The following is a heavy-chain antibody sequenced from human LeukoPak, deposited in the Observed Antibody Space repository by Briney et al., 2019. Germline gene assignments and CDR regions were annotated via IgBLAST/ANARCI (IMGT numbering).Heavy chain of an antibody. D-gene: IGHD2-15*01. J-gene: IGHJ4*02. Sequence: PGGSLRLSCAASGFTFSSYGMHWVRQAPGKGLEWVALGRFTISRDNSKNTLYLQMNSLRAEDTAVYYCAKDRLALLPPFDYWGQGTLVTVSS. CDR3: AKDRLALLPPFDY. V-gene: IGHV3-30*02. CDR1: GFTFSSYG.